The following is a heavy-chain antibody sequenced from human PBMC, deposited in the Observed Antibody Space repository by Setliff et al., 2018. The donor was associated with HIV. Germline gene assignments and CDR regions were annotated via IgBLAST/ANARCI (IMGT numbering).Heavy chain of an antibody. Sequence: SETLSLTCAVSGYSIRISYWWGWIRQPPGKGLEWIGYLYNSRGTYYNPSLKSRVTMSVDTSKNQFSLKVRSVTDVDTVVYYCASSNPGITAGLLAYWAPGTLVTVSS. V-gene: IGHV4-28*01. J-gene: IGHJ4*02. CDR2: LYNSRGT. D-gene: IGHD6-13*01. CDR1: GYSIRISYW. CDR3: ASSNPGITAGLLAY.